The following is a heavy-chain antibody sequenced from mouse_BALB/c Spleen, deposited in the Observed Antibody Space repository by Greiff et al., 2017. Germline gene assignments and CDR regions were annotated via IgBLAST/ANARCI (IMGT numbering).Heavy chain of an antibody. Sequence: DVQLQESGGGLVKPGGSLKLSCAASGFTFSSYTMSWVRQTPEKRLEWVATISSGGSYTYYPDSVKGRFTISRDNAKNTLYLQMSSLKSEDTAMYYCTRDRGSSFDYWGQGTTLTVSS. CDR2: ISSGGSYT. V-gene: IGHV5-6-4*01. CDR1: GFTFSSYT. J-gene: IGHJ2*01. D-gene: IGHD1-1*01. CDR3: TRDRGSSFDY.